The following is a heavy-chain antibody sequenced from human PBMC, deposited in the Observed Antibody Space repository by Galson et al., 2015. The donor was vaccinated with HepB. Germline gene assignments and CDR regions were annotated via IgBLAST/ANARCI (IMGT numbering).Heavy chain of an antibody. CDR2: ISSSSSYI. V-gene: IGHV3-21*01. CDR1: GLSFSTYS. D-gene: IGHD3-10*01. Sequence: SLRLSCAASGLSFSTYSMTWVRQAPGKGLEWVSSISSSSSYIYYADSVKGRFTISRDNAKNSLYLQMNSLRAEDTAVYYCARDREVRGVINYLYGMDVWGQGTTVTVS. J-gene: IGHJ6*02. CDR3: ARDREVRGVINYLYGMDV.